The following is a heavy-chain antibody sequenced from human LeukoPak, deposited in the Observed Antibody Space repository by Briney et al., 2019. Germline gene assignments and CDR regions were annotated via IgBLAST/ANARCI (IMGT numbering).Heavy chain of an antibody. J-gene: IGHJ4*02. V-gene: IGHV3-66*01. CDR3: ARFPSSLSFHPVDY. CDR2: LYASGIT. D-gene: IGHD2-2*01. CDR1: GFSVSTSY. Sequence: GGSLRLSCAASGFSVSTSYMTWVRQAPGKGLEWVSLLYASGITQYADSVRGRFTISRDSSKNTLYLQMNNLRIEDTAVYYCARFPSSLSFHPVDYWGQGTLVTVSS.